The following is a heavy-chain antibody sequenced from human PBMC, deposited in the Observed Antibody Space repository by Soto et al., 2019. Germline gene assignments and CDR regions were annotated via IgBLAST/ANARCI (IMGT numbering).Heavy chain of an antibody. J-gene: IGHJ6*02. CDR2: IDPSDSYT. V-gene: IGHV5-10-1*01. CDR1: GYSFTSYW. D-gene: IGHD3-3*01. CDR3: ARRVSGYDCWSGYGMDV. Sequence: GESLKISCKGSGYSFTSYWISWVRQMPGKGLEWMGRIDPSDSYTNYSPSLQGHVTISADKSISTAYLQWSSLKASDTAMYYCARRVSGYDCWSGYGMDVWGQGTTVTVSS.